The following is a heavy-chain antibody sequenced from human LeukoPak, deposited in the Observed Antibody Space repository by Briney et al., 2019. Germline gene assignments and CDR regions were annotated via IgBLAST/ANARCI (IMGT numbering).Heavy chain of an antibody. V-gene: IGHV3-74*01. CDR1: GFSFSNYW. CDR3: AKGPNYFDS. J-gene: IGHJ4*02. Sequence: GGSLRLSCAASGFSFSNYWMHWVRQAPGKGLVWVTRMNSDGGATYYADSVQGRFTISRDNAKNTLYLRMNSLRGEDTAMYFCAKGPNYFDSWGQGTLGTVSS. CDR2: MNSDGGAT.